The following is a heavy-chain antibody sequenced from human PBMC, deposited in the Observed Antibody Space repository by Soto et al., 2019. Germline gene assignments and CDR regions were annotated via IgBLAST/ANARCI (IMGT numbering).Heavy chain of an antibody. D-gene: IGHD7-27*01. J-gene: IGHJ4*02. CDR3: ARDPKTSGGQHWAFNYFDY. V-gene: IGHV3-30-3*01. CDR2: ISYDGTNN. CDR1: GFSFSISP. Sequence: PGGSLRLSCAASGFSFSISPMHWVRQAPGKGPEWVALISYDGTNNFYADSVKGRFTISRDNSKSTLYLQVDSLRPEDAAVYYCARDPKTSGGQHWAFNYFDYWGQGTLVTVSS.